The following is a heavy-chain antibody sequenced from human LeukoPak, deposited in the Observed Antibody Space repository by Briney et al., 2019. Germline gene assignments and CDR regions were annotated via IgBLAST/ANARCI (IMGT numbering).Heavy chain of an antibody. Sequence: PGGSLRLSCAASGFTFSSYEMNWVRQAPGEGLEWVSAISGSGGNTYYADSVKGRFTISRDNSKNTLYLQMNRLRAEDTAVYYCAKLGPLGVLGYYFDFWGQGTLVTVSS. D-gene: IGHD3-16*01. CDR2: ISGSGGNT. CDR3: AKLGPLGVLGYYFDF. V-gene: IGHV3-23*01. CDR1: GFTFSSYE. J-gene: IGHJ4*02.